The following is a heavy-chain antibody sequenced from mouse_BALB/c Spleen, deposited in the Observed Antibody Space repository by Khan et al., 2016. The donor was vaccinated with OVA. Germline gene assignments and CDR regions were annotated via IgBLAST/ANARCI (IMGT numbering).Heavy chain of an antibody. Sequence: EVQLQQSGAELVKPGASVKLSCTASGFNIKDTYMHWVKQRPEQGLEWIGRIDPANGNTKYDPKFQGKATITAATSSNTAYLPLSSLTSEDTAGYYCARYYGSSYWYFDVWGAGTTVTVSS. D-gene: IGHD1-1*01. CDR2: IDPANGNT. CDR3: ARYYGSSYWYFDV. V-gene: IGHV14-3*02. CDR1: GFNIKDTY. J-gene: IGHJ1*01.